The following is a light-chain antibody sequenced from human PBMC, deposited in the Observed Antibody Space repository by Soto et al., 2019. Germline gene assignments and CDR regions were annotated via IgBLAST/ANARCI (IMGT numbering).Light chain of an antibody. Sequence: EILMTQSPATLSVSPGERATLSCRASQSVGSNLAWYQQKPGQAPRLLIYGASTRATGIPARFSGSGSGTEFTLTISSLQSEDFAVYYCQQSNNWPPWTFGQGTKVEIK. CDR1: QSVGSN. V-gene: IGKV3-15*01. J-gene: IGKJ1*01. CDR2: GAS. CDR3: QQSNNWPPWT.